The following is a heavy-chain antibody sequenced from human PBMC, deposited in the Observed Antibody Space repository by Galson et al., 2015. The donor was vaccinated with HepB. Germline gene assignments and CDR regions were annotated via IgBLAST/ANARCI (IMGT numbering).Heavy chain of an antibody. Sequence: SLRLSCAASGFTFSSYAMTWVRQAPGKGLEWVSAISGSGGSTYYADSVKGRFTISRDNSKKTVYLQMHSLRAEDTAVFYCAKDGESYGDARLHYFDRWGQGTLVTVSS. CDR3: AKDGESYGDARLHYFDR. CDR2: ISGSGGST. J-gene: IGHJ4*02. V-gene: IGHV3-23*01. CDR1: GFTFSSYA. D-gene: IGHD4-17*01.